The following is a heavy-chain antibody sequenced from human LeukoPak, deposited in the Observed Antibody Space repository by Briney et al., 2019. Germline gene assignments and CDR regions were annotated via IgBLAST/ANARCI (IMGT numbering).Heavy chain of an antibody. CDR1: GYSFSYFG. V-gene: IGHV1-18*01. CDR2: INCYNGNT. J-gene: IGHJ4*02. D-gene: IGHD3-3*01. CDR3: VRDGGVLRFLEWLRALSY. Sequence: ASVKVSCKASGYSFSYFGVNWVRQAPGQGLEWMGWINCYNGNTNYGQKSEGRLTLTTDTSTSTAYMELRSLRSDDTAVYYCVRDGGVLRFLEWLRALSYWGQGTLVTVSS.